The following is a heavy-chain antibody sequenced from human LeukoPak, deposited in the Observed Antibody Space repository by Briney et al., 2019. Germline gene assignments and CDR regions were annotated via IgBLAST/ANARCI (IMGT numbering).Heavy chain of an antibody. D-gene: IGHD3-10*01. Sequence: GGSLRLSCAASGFTFSSYAMSWVRQAPGKGPEWVSAISGSGGSTYYADSVKGRFTISRDNSKDTLYLQMNSLRAEDTAVYYCAKSSMVRGYFDYWGQGTLVTVSS. V-gene: IGHV3-23*01. CDR3: AKSSMVRGYFDY. CDR2: ISGSGGST. J-gene: IGHJ4*02. CDR1: GFTFSSYA.